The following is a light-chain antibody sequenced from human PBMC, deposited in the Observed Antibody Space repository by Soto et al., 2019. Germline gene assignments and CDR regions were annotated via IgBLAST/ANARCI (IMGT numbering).Light chain of an antibody. Sequence: DIQMTQSPSTLSASVGDRVTITCRASQTISGWLAWYQQKPGKAPKLLIYKASTLQRGVPSRFSGSGSGTEFTLTISSLPPDDFATYYCQQYNNYPYTFGQGTKLEIK. CDR2: KAS. CDR1: QTISGW. V-gene: IGKV1-5*03. CDR3: QQYNNYPYT. J-gene: IGKJ2*01.